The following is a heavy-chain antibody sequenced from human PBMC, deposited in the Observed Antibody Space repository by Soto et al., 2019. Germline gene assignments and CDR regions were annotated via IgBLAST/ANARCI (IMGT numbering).Heavy chain of an antibody. D-gene: IGHD2-15*01. CDR2: ISSSSTYI. Sequence: GGSLRLSCAASGFTFSSYAMNWVHQAPGKGLEWVSFISSSSTYIYYADSVKGRFTISRDNAKNSLYLQMNSLRAEDTAVYYCARSGGSYYFDYWGQGTLVTVSS. V-gene: IGHV3-21*01. CDR3: ARSGGSYYFDY. CDR1: GFTFSSYA. J-gene: IGHJ4*02.